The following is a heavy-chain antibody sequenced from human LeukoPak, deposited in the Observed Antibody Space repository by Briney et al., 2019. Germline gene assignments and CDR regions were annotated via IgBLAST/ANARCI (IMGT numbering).Heavy chain of an antibody. CDR3: ARARVGDIVVVITPNPFDY. CDR1: GFTFSTYS. D-gene: IGHD3-22*01. CDR2: ISSSSSNI. V-gene: IGHV3-21*01. Sequence: GGSLTLSCAASGFTFSTYSMNWVRQAPGKGLEWVSFISSSSSNIYYADSVKGRFTISRDNAKNSLYLHMNSLRAEDTGVYYCARARVGDIVVVITPNPFDYWGQGTLVTVSS. J-gene: IGHJ4*02.